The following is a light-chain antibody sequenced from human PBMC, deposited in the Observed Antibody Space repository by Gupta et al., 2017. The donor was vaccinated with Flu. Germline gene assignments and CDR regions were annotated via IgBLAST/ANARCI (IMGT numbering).Light chain of an antibody. V-gene: IGKV1-39*01. J-gene: IGKJ1*01. CDR1: QRISTY. CDR2: RAS. CDR3: QQRYRTQPLT. Sequence: IQMTPSPSSLSASVGDRVTITCRSSQRISTYVNWYQQMPGKAPQLLIARASTLHTGVPSRFRGGGSGTDCTLTVSRLQPEDFSTYYCQQRYRTQPLTFGPGTRV.